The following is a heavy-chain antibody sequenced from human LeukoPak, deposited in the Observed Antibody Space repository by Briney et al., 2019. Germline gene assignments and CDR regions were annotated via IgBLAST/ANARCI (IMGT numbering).Heavy chain of an antibody. V-gene: IGHV4-59*01. CDR3: ARDRRTVVTPRGPPLAFDI. CDR2: VFDSGST. J-gene: IGHJ3*02. CDR1: GASFSTNY. Sequence: SETLSLTCSVSGASFSTNYWSWIRQPPGRGLEWIGYVFDSGSTNYNPSLKSRVTISVDTSTKQFSLRLSSVTAADTAVYYCARDRRTVVTPRGPPLAFDIWGQGTMVTVSS. D-gene: IGHD4-23*01.